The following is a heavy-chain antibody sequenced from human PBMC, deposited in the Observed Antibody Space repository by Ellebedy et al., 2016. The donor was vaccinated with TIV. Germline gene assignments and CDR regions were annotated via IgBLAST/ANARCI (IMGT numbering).Heavy chain of an antibody. J-gene: IGHJ6*02. V-gene: IGHV1-69*13. CDR2: IIPIFGTA. CDR3: ATVSPTYTYYYYYGMDV. Sequence: SVKVSCXASGYTFTSYDINWVRQAPGQGLEWMGGIIPIFGTANYAQKFQGRVTITADESTSTAYMELSSLRSEDTAVYYCATVSPTYTYYYYYGMDVWGQGTTVTVSS. D-gene: IGHD5-18*01. CDR1: GYTFTSYD.